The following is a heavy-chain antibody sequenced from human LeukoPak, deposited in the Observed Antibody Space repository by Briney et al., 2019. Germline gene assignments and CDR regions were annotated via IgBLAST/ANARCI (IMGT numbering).Heavy chain of an antibody. V-gene: IGHV3-7*01. CDR3: ARDMYDSSGYYYRDFDY. CDR1: GFTFSSYW. D-gene: IGHD3-22*01. J-gene: IGHJ4*02. CDR2: IKQDGGEK. Sequence: GGSLRLSCVASGFTFSSYWMSWVRQAPGKGLEWVANIKQDGGEKYYVDSVKGRFTISRDNAKNSLYLQMNSLRAEDTAVYHCARDMYDSSGYYYRDFDYWGQGTLVTVSS.